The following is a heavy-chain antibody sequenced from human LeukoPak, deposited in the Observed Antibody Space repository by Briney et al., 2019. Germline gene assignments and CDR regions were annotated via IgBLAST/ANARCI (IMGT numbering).Heavy chain of an antibody. J-gene: IGHJ6*02. Sequence: SSQTLSLTCTVSGGSISSGGYCWSWIRQHPGKGLEWIGYIYYSGSTYYNPSLKSRVTISVDTSKNQFSLKLSSMTAADTAVYYCARDRYYDILTGYPDYYYYGMDVWGQGTTVTVSS. CDR3: ARDRYYDILTGYPDYYYYGMDV. V-gene: IGHV4-31*03. D-gene: IGHD3-9*01. CDR2: IYYSGST. CDR1: GGSISSGGYC.